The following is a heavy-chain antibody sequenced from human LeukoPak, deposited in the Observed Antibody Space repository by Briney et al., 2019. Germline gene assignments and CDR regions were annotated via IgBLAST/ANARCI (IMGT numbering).Heavy chain of an antibody. J-gene: IGHJ4*02. CDR2: ISWNSGSI. Sequence: GGSLRLSCAASGFTFDDYAMHWVRHAPGKGLEWVSGISWNSGSIGYADSVKGRFTISRDNAKNSLYLQMNSLRAEDTAVYYCARGLVRTSSGWYFDYWGQGTLVTVSS. D-gene: IGHD6-19*01. CDR1: GFTFDDYA. V-gene: IGHV3-9*01. CDR3: ARGLVRTSSGWYFDY.